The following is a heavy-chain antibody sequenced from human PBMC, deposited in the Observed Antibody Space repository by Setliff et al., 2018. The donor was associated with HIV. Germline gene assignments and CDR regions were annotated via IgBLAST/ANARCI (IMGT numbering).Heavy chain of an antibody. CDR2: LSAESTFI. Sequence: GGSLRLSCVASGFTFSAYTMNWVRQAPGKGLEWVASLSAESTFIYYADSMKGRFTISRDNARNSLYLQMNSLRAEDTAVYYCARWGYSRDAFDIWGQGTMVTVSS. J-gene: IGHJ3*02. V-gene: IGHV3-21*01. CDR3: ARWGYSRDAFDI. CDR1: GFTFSAYT. D-gene: IGHD6-13*01.